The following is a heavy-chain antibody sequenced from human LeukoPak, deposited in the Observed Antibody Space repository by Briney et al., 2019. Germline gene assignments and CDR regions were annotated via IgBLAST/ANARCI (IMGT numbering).Heavy chain of an antibody. CDR1: NGSMNSYY. CDR2: IHYTGTT. V-gene: IGHV4-59*01. Sequence: SETLSLTCTVSNGSMNSYYWTWIRQPPGKGLEWIGYIHYTGTTNQNPSLKSRVTISLDTSKNQVSLKLISVTAADTAVYYCATGLKDDFWSGYFRFDSWGQGVLVSVSS. J-gene: IGHJ4*02. CDR3: ATGLKDDFWSGYFRFDS. D-gene: IGHD3-3*01.